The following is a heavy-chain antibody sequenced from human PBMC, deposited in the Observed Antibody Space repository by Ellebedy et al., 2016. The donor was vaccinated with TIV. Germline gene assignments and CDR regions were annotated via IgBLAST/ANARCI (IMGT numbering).Heavy chain of an antibody. J-gene: IGHJ4*02. CDR2: ISGGGDNT. D-gene: IGHD3-22*01. CDR3: AKGTSSGFNYDRVGLEY. Sequence: GESLKISCAASGFTFSSFAMHWVRQAPGKGLEWLSVISGGGDNTYHADSVKGRFTIPRNNSRKMLYLQMDRLRAEDTAVYYCAKGTSSGFNYDRVGLEYWGQGTLVTVSS. CDR1: GFTFSSFA. V-gene: IGHV3-23*01.